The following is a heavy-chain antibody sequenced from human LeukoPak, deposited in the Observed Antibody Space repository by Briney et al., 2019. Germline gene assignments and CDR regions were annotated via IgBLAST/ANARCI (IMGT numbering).Heavy chain of an antibody. CDR3: VRDLGGRSGH. Sequence: GGSLRLSCAASGFTFSSNWMHWVRQAPGKGLVWVSRINEDGSTTNSADSVKGRSTIFRDNAKNTLYLQMNSLRAEDTAVYYCVRDLGGRSGHWGQGTLVTVSS. CDR2: INEDGSTT. CDR1: GFTFSSNW. D-gene: IGHD1-26*01. J-gene: IGHJ4*02. V-gene: IGHV3-74*01.